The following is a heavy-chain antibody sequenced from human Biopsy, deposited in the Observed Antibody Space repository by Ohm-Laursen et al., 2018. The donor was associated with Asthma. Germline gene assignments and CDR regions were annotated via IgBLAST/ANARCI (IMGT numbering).Heavy chain of an antibody. D-gene: IGHD6-6*01. CDR2: VYWTGST. Sequence: TLSLTCGVYGGSISSFYWSWIRQSPEKGLEWMGYVYWTGSTNYNPSLKSRITMSVDTSKNRMFLELNSVTAADTAIYYCAVYSSGGFDYWGQGSLVTVSS. J-gene: IGHJ4*02. CDR1: GGSISSFY. CDR3: AVYSSGGFDY. V-gene: IGHV4-59*01.